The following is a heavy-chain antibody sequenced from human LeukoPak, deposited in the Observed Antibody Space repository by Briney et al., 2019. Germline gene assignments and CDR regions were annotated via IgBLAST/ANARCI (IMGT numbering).Heavy chain of an antibody. J-gene: IGHJ4*02. CDR2: INHSGST. CDR1: GGSFSGYY. CDR3: ARWVRGYFDY. D-gene: IGHD3-10*01. Sequence: SETLSLTCAVYGGSFSGYYWSWIRQPPGKGLEWIGEINHSGSTNYNPSLKSRVTIPVDTSKNQFSLKLSSVTAADTAVYCCARWVRGYFDYWGQGTLVTVSS. V-gene: IGHV4-34*01.